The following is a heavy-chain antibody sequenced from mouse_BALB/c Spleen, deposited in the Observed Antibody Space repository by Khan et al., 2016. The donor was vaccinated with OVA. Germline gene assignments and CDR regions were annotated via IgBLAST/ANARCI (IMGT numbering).Heavy chain of an antibody. J-gene: IGHJ2*01. V-gene: IGHV3-2*02. Sequence: EVELVESGPGLVKPSQSLSLTCTVTGYSITSGYAWNWIRQFPGNNLEWMGYIRYSGGTSYNPSLKSRISITRDTSKNQFFLQLNSVTTEDTATYYCARGNYYGYYFDYWGQGTTLTVSS. D-gene: IGHD1-1*01. CDR3: ARGNYYGYYFDY. CDR1: GYSITSGYA. CDR2: IRYSGGT.